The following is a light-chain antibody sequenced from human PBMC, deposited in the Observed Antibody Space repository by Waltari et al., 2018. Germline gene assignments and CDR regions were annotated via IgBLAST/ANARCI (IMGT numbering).Light chain of an antibody. Sequence: QSVLTQPPSASGTPGQSILISCSGSSSNIGDNTVTWYQQVPGTAPNLLIYGTRERPSGVSNRLSGSKSGTAASLAISALQPEDEADYYCAAWDDSLNGPVFGTGTKVTVL. CDR2: GTR. CDR1: SSNIGDNT. V-gene: IGLV1-44*01. CDR3: AAWDDSLNGPV. J-gene: IGLJ1*01.